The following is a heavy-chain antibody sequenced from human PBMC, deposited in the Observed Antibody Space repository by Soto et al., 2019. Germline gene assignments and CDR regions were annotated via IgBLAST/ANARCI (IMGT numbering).Heavy chain of an antibody. V-gene: IGHV4-59*01. CDR1: GGSISVYY. Sequence: QVQLQESGPGQVKPSETLSLKCTISGGSISVYYWSWIRQPPGQALEWSGYIYDSGSPYYNPSLRSRVIISADTSKNQISLELTSATAADTAVYYCARGVGSSPPRYWGRGTLVTVSS. J-gene: IGHJ4*01. CDR3: ARGVGSSPPRY. D-gene: IGHD1-26*01. CDR2: IYDSGSP.